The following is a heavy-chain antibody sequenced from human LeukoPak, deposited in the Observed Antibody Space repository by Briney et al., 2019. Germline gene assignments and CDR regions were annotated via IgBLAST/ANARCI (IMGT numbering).Heavy chain of an antibody. V-gene: IGHV3-23*01. CDR2: LSDSSAGP. CDR1: GFTFKYYD. CDR3: AKGLYPDYDILTGFYH. J-gene: IGHJ4*02. Sequence: GGSLRLSCVGSGFTFKYYDMSWVRKAPAKGLEWVSSLSDSSAGPFYADSVKGRFTISRDDSKNTLYLQMNSLRAEDTAMYYCAKGLYPDYDILTGFYHWGQGTLVTVSS. D-gene: IGHD3-9*01.